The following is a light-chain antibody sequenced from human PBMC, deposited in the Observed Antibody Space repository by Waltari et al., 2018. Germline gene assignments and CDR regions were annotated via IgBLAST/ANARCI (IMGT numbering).Light chain of an antibody. Sequence: QLVLPQSPSASASLGASVKLTCTLSSGHSTNVIAWLQKRPEEGPRYLMKVNSDGSQNKGDEIPDRFSGSSSGAERYLTISSLQSEDEADYYCQTGGHGTWVFGGGTKLTVL. CDR1: SGHSTNV. CDR2: VNSDGSQ. J-gene: IGLJ3*02. V-gene: IGLV4-69*01. CDR3: QTGGHGTWV.